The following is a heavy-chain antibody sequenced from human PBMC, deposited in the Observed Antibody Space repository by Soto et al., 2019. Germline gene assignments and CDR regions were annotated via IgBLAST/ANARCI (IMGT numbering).Heavy chain of an antibody. D-gene: IGHD3-22*01. CDR3: AKNPGYYYDSTGYHFDY. J-gene: IGHJ4*02. V-gene: IGHV3-21*04. CDR1: GLTFSSYS. Sequence: GGFLRLSCAASGLTFSSYSMNWVRQAPGKGLEWVSSISSTTNYKYYADSVKGRFTISRDNSKNTLYLQMNSLRAEDTAVYYCAKNPGYYYDSTGYHFDYWGQGTLVTVSS. CDR2: ISSTTNYK.